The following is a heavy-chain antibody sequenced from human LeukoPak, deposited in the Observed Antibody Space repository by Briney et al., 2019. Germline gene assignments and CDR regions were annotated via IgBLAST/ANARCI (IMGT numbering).Heavy chain of an antibody. J-gene: IGHJ4*02. D-gene: IGHD5-24*01. CDR1: GFTFSNYN. V-gene: IGHV3-21*01. CDR2: ITSSSSYI. Sequence: PGGSLRLSCAASGFTFSNYNMNWVRHAPGKGLEWVSSITSSSSYIYYADSVKGRFTISRDNAKNSLYLQMNSLRAEDTAVYYCARDVGDGYNSRLFDYWGQGTLVTVSS. CDR3: ARDVGDGYNSRLFDY.